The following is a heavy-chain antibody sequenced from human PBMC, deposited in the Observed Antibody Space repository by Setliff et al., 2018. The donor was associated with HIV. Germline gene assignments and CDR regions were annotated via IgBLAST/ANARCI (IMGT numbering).Heavy chain of an antibody. J-gene: IGHJ4*02. D-gene: IGHD1-1*01. V-gene: IGHV1-8*01. Sequence: ASVKVSCKASGYTFTNYDINWVRQVPGQGLEWMGWINTNTGSPTYAQGRVTMTRNTSTSTAYMELSSLTSEDMAVYYCARPSVRMARNWYDFGYWGQGTLVTVSS. CDR2: INTNTGSP. CDR3: ARPSVRMARNWYDFGY. CDR1: GYTFTNYD.